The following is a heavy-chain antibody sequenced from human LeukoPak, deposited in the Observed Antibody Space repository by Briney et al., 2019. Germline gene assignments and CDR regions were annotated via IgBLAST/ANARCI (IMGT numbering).Heavy chain of an antibody. Sequence: SETLSLTCTVSGGSISSGSYYWSWIRQPAGKGLEWIGRIYTSGSTNYNPSLKSRVTISADTSKNQFSLKLSSVTAADTAVYYCARDGGYSYGLTYYYYYMDVWGKGTTVTVSS. V-gene: IGHV4-61*02. CDR2: IYTSGST. CDR1: GGSISSGSYY. J-gene: IGHJ6*03. CDR3: ARDGGYSYGLTYYYYYMDV. D-gene: IGHD5-18*01.